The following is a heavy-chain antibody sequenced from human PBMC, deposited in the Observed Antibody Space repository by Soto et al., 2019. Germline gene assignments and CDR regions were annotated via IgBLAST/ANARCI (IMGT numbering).Heavy chain of an antibody. CDR2: ISYDGSNK. CDR1: GFPFCIYA. D-gene: IGHD3-16*01. J-gene: IGHJ6*02. CDR3: ARDWGQGVYYGMEV. Sequence: GGSLSLSCAASGFPFCIYAMHWVRQAPGKGLEWVAVISYDGSNKYYADSVKGRFTISRDNSKNTLYLQMNSLRAEDTAVYYCARDWGQGVYYGMEVWGQGT. V-gene: IGHV3-30-3*01.